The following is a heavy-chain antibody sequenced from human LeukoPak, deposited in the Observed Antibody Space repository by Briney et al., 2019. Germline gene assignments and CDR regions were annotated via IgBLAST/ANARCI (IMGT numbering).Heavy chain of an antibody. CDR2: INPNSGGT. CDR3: ARAEATANWFDP. CDR1: GYTYTGYY. D-gene: IGHD5-24*01. J-gene: IGHJ5*02. V-gene: IGHV1-2*02. Sequence: ASVKVSCKASGYTYTGYYMHWVRQAPGQGLEWMGWINPNSGGTNYAQKFQGRVTMTRDTSISTAYMDLSRLRSGDTAVYYCARAEATANWFDPWGQGTLVTVSS.